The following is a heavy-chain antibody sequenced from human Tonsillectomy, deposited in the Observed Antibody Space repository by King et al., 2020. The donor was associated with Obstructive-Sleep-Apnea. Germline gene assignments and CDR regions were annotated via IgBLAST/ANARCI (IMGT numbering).Heavy chain of an antibody. D-gene: IGHD3-10*01. CDR2: IYYSGST. Sequence: HVQLQESGPGLGKHSETLSLTCTVSGGSIAVYYWSWIRQPPGKGLEWIGYIYYSGSTNYNPSLKSRVTISVDTSMNKVSLNLSTVTAAATAVYYCVRENAFGDGDWFDPWGQGTLVTVSS. CDR3: VRENAFGDGDWFDP. J-gene: IGHJ5*02. CDR1: GGSIAVYY. V-gene: IGHV4-59*01.